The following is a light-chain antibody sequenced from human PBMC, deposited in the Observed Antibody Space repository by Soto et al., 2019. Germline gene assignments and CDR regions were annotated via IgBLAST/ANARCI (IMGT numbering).Light chain of an antibody. Sequence: ELVMTQSPATLSVSPGERATLSCRASQSISNKLAWYQLKRGQAPRLLIYAASIRASGIPARFSGSGSGTEFTLTISSLQSEDFGVYYGQQYDKWRTIGQGTKVDIX. CDR1: QSISNK. CDR3: QQYDKWRT. J-gene: IGKJ1*01. CDR2: AAS. V-gene: IGKV3D-15*01.